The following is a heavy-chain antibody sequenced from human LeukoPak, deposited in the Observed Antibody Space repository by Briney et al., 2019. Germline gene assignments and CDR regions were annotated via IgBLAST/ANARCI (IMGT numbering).Heavy chain of an antibody. CDR2: MNPNSGNT. V-gene: IGHV1-8*01. J-gene: IGHJ3*02. Sequence: GASVKVSCKASGYTFTSYDINWVRQATGQGLEWMGWMNPNSGNTGYVQKFQGRVTMTRNTSISTAYMELSSLRSEDTAVYYCARAGGLYYYDSSGFAFDIWGQGTMVTVSS. CDR3: ARAGGLYYYDSSGFAFDI. D-gene: IGHD3-22*01. CDR1: GYTFTSYD.